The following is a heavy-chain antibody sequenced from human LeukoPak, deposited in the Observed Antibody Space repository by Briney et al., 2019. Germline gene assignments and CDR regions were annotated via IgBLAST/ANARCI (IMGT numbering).Heavy chain of an antibody. CDR2: IIPIFGTA. CDR3: ASVVVPALATRYHNWFDP. D-gene: IGHD2-2*01. CDR1: GGTFSSYA. V-gene: IGHV1-69*13. Sequence: ASVKVSCKASGGTFSSYAISWVRQAPGQGFEWMGGIIPIFGTANYAEKFQGSVTITADESTSTAYMELSSLRSEDTAVYYCASVVVPALATRYHNWFDPWGQGTLVTVSS. J-gene: IGHJ5*02.